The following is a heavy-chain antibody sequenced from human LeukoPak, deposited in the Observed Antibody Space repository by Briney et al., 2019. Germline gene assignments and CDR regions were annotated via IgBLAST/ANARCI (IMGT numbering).Heavy chain of an antibody. CDR1: GFTFSSYW. J-gene: IGHJ4*02. CDR3: ARDNSPIDY. Sequence: GGSLRLSCAASGFTFSSYWMSWVRQAPGRGLEWVANIKRDGGEKYYVDSVKGRFTISRDNAKNSLYLQINSLRAEDTAVYYCARDNSPIDYWGQGTLVTVSS. CDR2: IKRDGGEK. V-gene: IGHV3-7*01. D-gene: IGHD5-18*01.